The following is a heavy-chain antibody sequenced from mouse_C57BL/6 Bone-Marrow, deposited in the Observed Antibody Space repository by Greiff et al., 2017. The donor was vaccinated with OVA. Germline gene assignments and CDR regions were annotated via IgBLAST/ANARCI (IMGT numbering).Heavy chain of an antibody. Sequence: EVQVVESGPVLVKPGASVKMSCKASGYTFTDYYMNWVKQSHGKSLEWIGVINPYNGGTSYNQKFKGKATLTVDKSSSTAYMELNSLTSEDSAVYYCARGTGFDYWGQGTTLTVSS. D-gene: IGHD3-3*01. CDR2: INPYNGGT. V-gene: IGHV1-19*01. CDR1: GYTFTDYY. J-gene: IGHJ2*01. CDR3: ARGTGFDY.